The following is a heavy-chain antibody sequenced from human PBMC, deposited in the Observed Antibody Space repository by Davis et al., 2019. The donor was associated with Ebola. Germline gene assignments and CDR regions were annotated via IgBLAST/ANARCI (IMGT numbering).Heavy chain of an antibody. J-gene: IGHJ4*02. Sequence: GESLKISCAASGFTFSSYSMNWVRQAPGKGLEWVSSISSSSSYIYYADSVKGRFTISRDNAKNSLYLQMNSLRAEDTAVYYCATYYDFWSGLGWGQGTLVTVSS. CDR2: ISSSSSYI. CDR3: ATYYDFWSGLG. CDR1: GFTFSSYS. D-gene: IGHD3-3*01. V-gene: IGHV3-21*01.